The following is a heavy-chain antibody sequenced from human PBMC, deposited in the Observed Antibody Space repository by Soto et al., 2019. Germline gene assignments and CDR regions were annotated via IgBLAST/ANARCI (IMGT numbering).Heavy chain of an antibody. J-gene: IGHJ4*02. V-gene: IGHV1-69*12. CDR3: ARGGPENDY. CDR1: GGTFSGYA. CDR2: IIPMSGAT. D-gene: IGHD1-26*01. Sequence: QVQLVQSGAEVKKPGSSVKVSCKASGGTFSGYALSWVRQAPGQGLEWMGGIIPMSGATNYAQKFQGRVTFTADESTNTAYLALTSLRSEDTAVYYCARGGPENDYWGQGTLVTVSS.